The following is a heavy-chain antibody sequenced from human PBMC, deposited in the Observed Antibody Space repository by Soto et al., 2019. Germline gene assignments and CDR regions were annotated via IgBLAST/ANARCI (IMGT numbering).Heavy chain of an antibody. CDR3: ARGGYSSGWGFDP. D-gene: IGHD6-19*01. V-gene: IGHV1-8*01. J-gene: IGHJ5*02. CDR1: VYTFTSYD. Sequence: ASVKLSCQASVYTFTSYDINWLRHATGQGLEWMGWINPNSGNTGYSQKFQGRVTMTRNTSISTAYMELSSLRSEDTAVYYCARGGYSSGWGFDPWGQGTLVPVCS. CDR2: INPNSGNT.